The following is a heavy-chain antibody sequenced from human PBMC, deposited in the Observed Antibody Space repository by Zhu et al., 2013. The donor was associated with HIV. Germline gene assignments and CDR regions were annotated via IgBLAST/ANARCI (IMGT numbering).Heavy chain of an antibody. V-gene: IGHV1-18*04. CDR2: ISAYNGNT. CDR1: GYTFTSYG. CDR3: ARVDYDFWSGSRPAFWYFDL. J-gene: IGHJ2*01. Sequence: QVQLVQSGAEVKKPGASVKVSCKASGYTFTSYGISWVRQAPGQGLEWMGWISAYNGNTNYAQKLQGRVTMTTDTSTSTAYMELRSLRSDDTAVYYCARVDYDFWSGSRPAFWYFDLWGRGTLVTVSS. D-gene: IGHD3-3*01.